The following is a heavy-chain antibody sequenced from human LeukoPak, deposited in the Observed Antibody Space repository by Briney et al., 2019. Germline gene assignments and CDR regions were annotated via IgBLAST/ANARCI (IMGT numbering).Heavy chain of an antibody. CDR1: GFTFSSYW. CDR2: INSDGSST. CDR3: AMTKLWFGERYFDY. J-gene: IGHJ4*02. V-gene: IGHV3-74*01. Sequence: GGSLRLSCAASGFTFSSYWMHWVRQAPGKGLVWVSRINSDGSSTSYADSVKGRFTISRDNAKNTLYLQMNSLRAEDTAVYYCAMTKLWFGERYFDYWGQGTLVTVSS. D-gene: IGHD3-10*01.